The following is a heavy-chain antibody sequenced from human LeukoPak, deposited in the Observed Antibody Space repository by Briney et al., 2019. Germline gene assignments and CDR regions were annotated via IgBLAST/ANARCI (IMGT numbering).Heavy chain of an antibody. D-gene: IGHD3-10*01. CDR2: ISSSSTTI. J-gene: IGHJ4*02. Sequence: GGSLRLSCVVSGFTFSSYSMNWVRQAPGKGLEWISYISSSSTTIYYADSVKGRFTISTDNAKNTLYLQMNSLRAEDTAVYYCARDAPQTLGSFDYWGQGTLVTVSS. V-gene: IGHV3-48*01. CDR1: GFTFSSYS. CDR3: ARDAPQTLGSFDY.